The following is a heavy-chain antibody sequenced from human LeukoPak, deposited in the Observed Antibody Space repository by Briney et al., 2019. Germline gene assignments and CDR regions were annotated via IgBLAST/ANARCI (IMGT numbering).Heavy chain of an antibody. CDR2: ISSNGGRT. V-gene: IGHV3-64*01. D-gene: IGHD5-18*01. CDR1: GFTFSSYA. CDR3: ARGMVSPDY. Sequence: PGGSLRLSCAASGFTFSSYAMHWVRQAPGKGLEYVSAISSNGGRTYYANSVKGRFTISRDNSKNTLYLQMGSLRAEDMAVYYCARGMVSPDYWGQGTLVTVSS. J-gene: IGHJ4*02.